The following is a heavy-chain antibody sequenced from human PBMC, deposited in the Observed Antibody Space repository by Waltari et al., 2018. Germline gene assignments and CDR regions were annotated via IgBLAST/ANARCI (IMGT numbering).Heavy chain of an antibody. D-gene: IGHD3-22*01. V-gene: IGHV2-70*15. CDR2: IDWDDDK. Sequence: QVTLRESGPALVKPTQTLTLTCPFSGFSLSTSGMCVSWIRQPPGKALEWLARIDWDDDKYYSTSLKTRLTISKDTSKNQVVLTMTNMDPVDTATYYCARTDFYDSSGPEYFQHWGQGTLVTVSS. J-gene: IGHJ1*01. CDR3: ARTDFYDSSGPEYFQH. CDR1: GFSLSTSGMC.